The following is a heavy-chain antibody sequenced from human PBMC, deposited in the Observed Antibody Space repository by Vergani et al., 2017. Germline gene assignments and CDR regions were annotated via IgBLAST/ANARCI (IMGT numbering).Heavy chain of an antibody. D-gene: IGHD3-9*01. V-gene: IGHV4-59*01. Sequence: QVQLQESGPGLVKPSETLSLTCTVPGGSISSYYWSWIRQPPGKGLEWIGYIYYSGSTNYNPYLKSRVTISVDTSKNQFSLKLSSVTAADTAVYYCARDRGGWLSLDSWGQSTLVTVSS. CDR3: ARDRGGWLSLDS. J-gene: IGHJ5*01. CDR2: IYYSGST. CDR1: GGSISSYY.